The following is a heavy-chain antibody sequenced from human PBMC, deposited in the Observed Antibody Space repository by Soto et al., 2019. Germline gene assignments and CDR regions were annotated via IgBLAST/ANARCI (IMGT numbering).Heavy chain of an antibody. J-gene: IGHJ4*02. V-gene: IGHV4-34*01. CDR3: ARDLGGSYYWYFDY. CDR2: INHSGST. D-gene: IGHD1-26*01. CDR1: GGSFSGYY. Sequence: SETLSLTCAVYGGSFSGYYWSWIRQPPGKGLEWIGEINHSGSTNYNPSLKSRVTISVDTSKNQFSLKLSSVTAADTAVYYCARDLGGSYYWYFDYWGQGTLVTVSS.